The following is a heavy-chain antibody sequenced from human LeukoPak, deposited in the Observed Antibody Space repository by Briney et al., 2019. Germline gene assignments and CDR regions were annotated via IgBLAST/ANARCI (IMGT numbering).Heavy chain of an antibody. Sequence: ASVKVSCKASGYTFTDYYMHWVRQAPGQGLEWMGWINPNSGGTNYAQKFQGRVTMTRDTSISTAYMELSRLRSDDTAVYYCARLSRRYCSSTSCYVGEFDYWGQGTLVTVSS. J-gene: IGHJ4*02. V-gene: IGHV1-2*02. CDR1: GYTFTDYY. D-gene: IGHD2-2*01. CDR3: ARLSRRYCSSTSCYVGEFDY. CDR2: INPNSGGT.